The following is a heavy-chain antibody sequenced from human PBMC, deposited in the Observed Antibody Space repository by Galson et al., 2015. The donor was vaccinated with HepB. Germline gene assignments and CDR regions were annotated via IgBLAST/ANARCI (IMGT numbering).Heavy chain of an antibody. J-gene: IGHJ6*02. V-gene: IGHV3-30-3*01. CDR3: AKGWAEYYYGSGRGDYYGMDV. CDR1: GFTFSSYA. Sequence: SLRLSCAASGFTFSSYAMHWVRRAPGKGLEWVAVISYDGSNKYYADSVKGRFTISRDNSKNTLYLQMNSLRAEDTAVYYCAKGWAEYYYGSGRGDYYGMDVWGQGTTVTVSS. CDR2: ISYDGSNK. D-gene: IGHD3-10*01.